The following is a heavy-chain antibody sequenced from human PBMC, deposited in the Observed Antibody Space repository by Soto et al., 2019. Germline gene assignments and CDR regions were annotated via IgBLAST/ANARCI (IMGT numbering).Heavy chain of an antibody. CDR2: ILPKFGTA. J-gene: IGHJ5*02. Sequence: QVQLVQSGAEVKKPGSSVKVSCKASGGTLNSYAISWVRQAPGQGLEWMGGILPKFGTANYAQKFQGRVTLSADKSTSTAYMELSSLTSEDTAMYYCATQIASAGTRSLFDPWGQGTLVTVSS. CDR3: ATQIASAGTRSLFDP. D-gene: IGHD6-13*01. V-gene: IGHV1-69*06. CDR1: GGTLNSYA.